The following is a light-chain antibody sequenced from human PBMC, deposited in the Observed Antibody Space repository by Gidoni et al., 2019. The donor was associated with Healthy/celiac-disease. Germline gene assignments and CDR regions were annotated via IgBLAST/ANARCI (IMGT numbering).Light chain of an antibody. J-gene: IGKJ2*01. CDR3: QQSYSTPLST. V-gene: IGKV1-39*01. CDR2: AAS. Sequence: DIQITHSPSSLSASVGDRVTSTCRASQSISSYLNWYQQKPGKAPKLLIYAASSLQSGVPSRFSGSGSGTDFTLTISSLQPEDFATYYCQQSYSTPLSTFGQGTKLEIK. CDR1: QSISSY.